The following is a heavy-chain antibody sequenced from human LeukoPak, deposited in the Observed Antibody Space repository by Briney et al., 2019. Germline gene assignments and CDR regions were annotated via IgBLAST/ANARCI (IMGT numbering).Heavy chain of an antibody. D-gene: IGHD4-17*01. CDR1: GFTFSSYS. Sequence: PGGSLRLSCAASGFTFSSYSMNWVRQAPGKGLEWVSSISSSSSYIYYADSVKGRFTISRDNAKNSLYLQMNSLRAEDTAVYYCARDSGPTVTTVDYWGQGTLVTVSS. CDR2: ISSSSSYI. J-gene: IGHJ4*02. V-gene: IGHV3-21*01. CDR3: ARDSGPTVTTVDY.